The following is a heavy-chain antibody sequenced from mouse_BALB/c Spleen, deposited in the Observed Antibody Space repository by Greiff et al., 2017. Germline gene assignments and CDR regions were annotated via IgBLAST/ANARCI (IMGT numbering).Heavy chain of an antibody. V-gene: IGHV3-1*02. D-gene: IGHD2-1*01. CDR1: GYSITSGYS. Sequence: EVKLQESGPDLVKPSQSLSLTCTVTGYSITSGYSWHWIRQFPGNKLEWMGYIHYSGSTNYNPSLKSRISITRDTSKNQFFLQLNSVTTEDTATYYCASGIYYGNPFAYWGQGTLVTVSA. J-gene: IGHJ3*01. CDR2: IHYSGST. CDR3: ASGIYYGNPFAY.